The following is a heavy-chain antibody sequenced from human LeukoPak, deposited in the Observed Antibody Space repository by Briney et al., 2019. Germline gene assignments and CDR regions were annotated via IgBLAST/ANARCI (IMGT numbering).Heavy chain of an antibody. V-gene: IGHV1-69*04. CDR3: ARGGVVVPAALFDY. CDR1: GGTFISYA. CDR2: IIPILGIA. D-gene: IGHD2-2*01. Sequence: GASVKVSCKASGGTFISYAISWVRQAPGQGREWMGRIIPILGIANYAQKFQGRVTITADKSTSTAYMELSSLRSEDTAVYYCARGGVVVPAALFDYWGQGTLVTVSS. J-gene: IGHJ4*02.